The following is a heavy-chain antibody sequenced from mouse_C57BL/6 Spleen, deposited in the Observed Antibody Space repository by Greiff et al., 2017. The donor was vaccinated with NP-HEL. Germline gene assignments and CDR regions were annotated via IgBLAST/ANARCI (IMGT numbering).Heavy chain of an antibody. CDR1: GYTFTSYW. Sequence: QVQLQQPGAELVKPGASVKLSCKASGYTFTSYWMHWVKQRPGQGLEWIGMIHPNSGSTNYNEKFKSKATLTVDKSSSTAYMQLSSLTSEDSAVYYCASYYYGSSYEGFDYWGQGTTLTVSS. D-gene: IGHD1-1*01. J-gene: IGHJ2*01. CDR3: ASYYYGSSYEGFDY. CDR2: IHPNSGST. V-gene: IGHV1-64*01.